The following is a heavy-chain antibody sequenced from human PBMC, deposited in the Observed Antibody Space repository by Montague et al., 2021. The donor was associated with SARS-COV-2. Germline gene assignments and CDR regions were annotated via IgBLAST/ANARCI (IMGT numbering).Heavy chain of an antibody. V-gene: IGHV4-31*03. D-gene: IGHD3-10*01. Sequence: TLSLTCTVSGATITSGRYYWTWIRQHPGKGLEYIGNIYYNGSTYYNPSLKSRLTMSVDMSKPQFSLKLRSVTAADTAMYFCARWAALIYYYGLDVWGRGTTVTVSS. CDR3: ARWAALIYYYGLDV. J-gene: IGHJ6*02. CDR1: GATITSGRYY. CDR2: IYYNGST.